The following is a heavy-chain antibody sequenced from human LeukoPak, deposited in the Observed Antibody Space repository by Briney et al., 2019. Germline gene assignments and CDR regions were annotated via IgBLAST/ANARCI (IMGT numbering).Heavy chain of an antibody. CDR1: GGSFSGYY. CDR2: INHSGST. D-gene: IGHD5-24*01. J-gene: IGHJ6*03. CDR3: ARRRRDGYNLDYYYMDV. Sequence: PSETPSLTCAVYGGSFSGYYWSWIRQPPGKGLEWIGEINHSGSTNYNPSLKSRVTISVDTSKNQFSLKLSSVTAADTAVYYCARRRRDGYNLDYYYMDVWGKGTTVTISS. V-gene: IGHV4-34*01.